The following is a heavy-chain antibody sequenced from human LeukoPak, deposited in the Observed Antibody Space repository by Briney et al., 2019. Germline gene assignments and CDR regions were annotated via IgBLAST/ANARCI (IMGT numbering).Heavy chain of an antibody. D-gene: IGHD4-17*01. CDR3: ARDGTTDYYYYGMDV. CDR1: GFTFDDYA. V-gene: IGHV3-9*01. J-gene: IGHJ6*02. CDR2: ISWNSGSI. Sequence: GGSLRLSCAASGFTFDDYAMHWVRQAPGKGLEWVSGISWNSGSIGYADSVKGRFTISRDNSKNTLYLQMNSLRAEDTAVYYCARDGTTDYYYYGMDVWGQGTTVTVSS.